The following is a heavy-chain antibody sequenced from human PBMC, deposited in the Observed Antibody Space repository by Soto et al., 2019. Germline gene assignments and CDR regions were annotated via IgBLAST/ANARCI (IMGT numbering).Heavy chain of an antibody. Sequence: GGSLRLSCEASGFSLSAYWMSWVRQAPGKGLEWVANIKQDGSEQYYVDSVKGRFTISRNNAKNSLYLQMNSLRAEDTAVFYCARDFDVWGRGTLVTVSS. V-gene: IGHV3-7*01. CDR1: GFSLSAYW. CDR3: ARDFDV. J-gene: IGHJ2*01. CDR2: IKQDGSEQ.